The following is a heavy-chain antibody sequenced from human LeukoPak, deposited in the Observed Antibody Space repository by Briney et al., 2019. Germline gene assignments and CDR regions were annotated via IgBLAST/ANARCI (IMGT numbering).Heavy chain of an antibody. D-gene: IGHD2-2*01. CDR2: ISGSNGIT. CDR1: GYTFTSYG. Sequence: ASVKVSCKASGYTFTSYGVSWVRQAPGQGLEWMGWISGSNGITYYAQKFQGRVTMTTDTSTSTAYMELRSLRSDDTAVYYCATEESPAAGADYWGQGTLVTVSS. V-gene: IGHV1-18*01. J-gene: IGHJ4*02. CDR3: ATEESPAAGADY.